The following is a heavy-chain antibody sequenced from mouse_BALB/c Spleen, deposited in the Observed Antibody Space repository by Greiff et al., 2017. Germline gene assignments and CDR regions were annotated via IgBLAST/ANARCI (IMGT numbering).Heavy chain of an antibody. V-gene: IGHV1-80*01. Sequence: VQLKESGAELVRPGSSVKISCKASGYAFSSYWMNWVKQRPGQGLEWIGQIYPGDGDTNYNGKFKGKATLTADKSSSTAYMQLSSLTSEDSAVYFCARDGNYSYAMDYWGQGTSVTVSS. CDR3: ARDGNYSYAMDY. D-gene: IGHD2-1*01. CDR2: IYPGDGDT. CDR1: GYAFSSYW. J-gene: IGHJ4*01.